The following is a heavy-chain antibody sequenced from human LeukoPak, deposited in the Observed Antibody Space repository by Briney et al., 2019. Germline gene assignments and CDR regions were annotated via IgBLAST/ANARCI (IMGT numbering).Heavy chain of an antibody. CDR1: GFTFSAYS. Sequence: GGSLRLSCTASGFTFSAYSMNWVRQAPGKGLEWLSIITSSSNFIYYADSVKGRFTVSSDNAKNSLYLQMDSLRAEDTAVYYCARRVPSQVITDYLDYWGLGALVTVSS. D-gene: IGHD3-22*01. CDR3: ARRVPSQVITDYLDY. J-gene: IGHJ4*02. CDR2: ITSSSNFI. V-gene: IGHV3-21*05.